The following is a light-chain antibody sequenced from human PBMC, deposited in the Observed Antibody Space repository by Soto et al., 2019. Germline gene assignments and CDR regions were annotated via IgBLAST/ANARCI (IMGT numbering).Light chain of an antibody. CDR2: GAS. CDR1: QSVAYCF. CDR3: HQYGTSTWT. V-gene: IGKV3-20*01. Sequence: EIVLRQSPGTLSLSPGERATLSCRASQSVAYCFLAWYQQKPGQAPGLLIYGASSRATGIPDRFSGSGSGTDFTLTISRLAPEDFAVYNCHQYGTSTWTFGQGTKVEIK. J-gene: IGKJ1*01.